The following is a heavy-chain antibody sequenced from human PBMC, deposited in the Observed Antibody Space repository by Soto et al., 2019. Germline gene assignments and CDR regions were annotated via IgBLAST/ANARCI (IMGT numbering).Heavy chain of an antibody. D-gene: IGHD3-10*01. CDR3: ARDCPIRGGMDV. CDR1: GFTFSSYG. Sequence: QVQLVESGGGVVQPGRSLRLSCAASGFTFSSYGMHWVRQAPGKGLEWVAVIWYDGSNNYYADSVKGRFTISRDNSKNTLYLQMNGLRAEDTAVYCCARDCPIRGGMDVWGQGTTVNVSS. CDR2: IWYDGSNN. V-gene: IGHV3-33*01. J-gene: IGHJ6*02.